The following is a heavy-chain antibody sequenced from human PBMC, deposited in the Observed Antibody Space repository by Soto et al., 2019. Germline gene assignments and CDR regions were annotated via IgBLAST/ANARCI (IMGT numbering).Heavy chain of an antibody. CDR2: ISYSGNT. CDR1: GGSIGSHY. Sequence: KTSETLSLTCIVSGGSIGSHYWSWIRQRPGKGLEWIGYISYSGNTNYNPSLKSRVTISLDTSKNQFSLKLSSVTAADTAVYYCARRDWNEAFDIWGQGTMVTVSS. CDR3: ARRDWNEAFDI. J-gene: IGHJ3*02. V-gene: IGHV4-59*11. D-gene: IGHD1-1*01.